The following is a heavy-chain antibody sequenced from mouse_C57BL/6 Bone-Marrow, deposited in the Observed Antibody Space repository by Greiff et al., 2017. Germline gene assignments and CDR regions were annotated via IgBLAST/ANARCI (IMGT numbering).Heavy chain of an antibody. CDR1: GYTFTSYW. J-gene: IGHJ2*01. CDR3: SRKGYYRHGVSFHY. Sequence: QVQLQQPGAELVKPGASVKLSCKASGYTFTSYWTHWVKQRPGQGLEWIGMIHPNSGSTSYNEKFKSKATLNVDKSSSTAYMQLSSLTSEDSAFYYCSRKGYYRHGVSFHYWGQGTTLTASS. D-gene: IGHD1-1*01. V-gene: IGHV1-64*01. CDR2: IHPNSGST.